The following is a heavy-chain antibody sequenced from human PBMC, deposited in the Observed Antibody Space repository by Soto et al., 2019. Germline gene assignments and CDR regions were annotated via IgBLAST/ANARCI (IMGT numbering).Heavy chain of an antibody. D-gene: IGHD3-16*01. V-gene: IGHV3-23*01. CDR3: AKAYFVWSSEQPYYFDY. CDR2: ISGSGGRS. Sequence: PLGSQRLSCGAFGFTFSNHAMTWVLQGPGKGLEWVSGISGSGGRSYYADSVKGRFTISRDNSKSTLYLQMNSLRAEDTAVYYCAKAYFVWSSEQPYYFDYWGQGTLVTVSS. J-gene: IGHJ4*02. CDR1: GFTFSNHA.